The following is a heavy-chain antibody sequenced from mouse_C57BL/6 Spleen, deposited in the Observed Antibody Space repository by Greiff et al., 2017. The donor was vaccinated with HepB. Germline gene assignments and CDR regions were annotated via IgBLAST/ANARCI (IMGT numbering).Heavy chain of an antibody. V-gene: IGHV1-42*01. CDR1: GYSFTGYY. CDR3: ARGGSYYSTLFAY. D-gene: IGHD2-5*01. Sequence: EVQLQQSGPELVKPGASVKISCKASGYSFTGYYMNWVKQSPEKSLEWIGEINPSTGGTTYNQKFKAKATLTVDKSSSTAYMQLKSLTSEDSAVYYCARGGSYYSTLFAYWGQVTLVTVSA. J-gene: IGHJ3*01. CDR2: INPSTGGT.